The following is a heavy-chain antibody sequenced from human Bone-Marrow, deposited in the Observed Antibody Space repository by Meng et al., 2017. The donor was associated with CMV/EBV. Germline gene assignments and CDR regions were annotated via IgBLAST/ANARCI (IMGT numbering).Heavy chain of an antibody. D-gene: IGHD5-24*01. V-gene: IGHV3-21*01. CDR3: ARDLVGYNTIDY. Sequence: GESLKISCAASGFTFSSYSMNWVRQAPGKGLEWVSSISSSSSYIYYADSVKGRFTISRDNAKNSLYLQMNSLRAEDTAVYYCARDLVGYNTIDYWGQGTLVTVYS. CDR1: GFTFSSYS. J-gene: IGHJ4*02. CDR2: ISSSSSYI.